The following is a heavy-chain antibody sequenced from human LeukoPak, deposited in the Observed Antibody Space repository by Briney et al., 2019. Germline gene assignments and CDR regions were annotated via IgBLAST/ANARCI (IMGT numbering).Heavy chain of an antibody. D-gene: IGHD5-18*01. Sequence: TSETLSLTCTVSGGSISSGSYYWSWIRQPAGKGLEWIGRIYTSGSTNYNPSLKSRVTISVDTSKNQFSLKLSSVTAADTAVYYCARGMGIQLWFNFDYWGQGTLVTVSS. V-gene: IGHV4-61*02. J-gene: IGHJ4*02. CDR2: IYTSGST. CDR1: GGSISSGSYY. CDR3: ARGMGIQLWFNFDY.